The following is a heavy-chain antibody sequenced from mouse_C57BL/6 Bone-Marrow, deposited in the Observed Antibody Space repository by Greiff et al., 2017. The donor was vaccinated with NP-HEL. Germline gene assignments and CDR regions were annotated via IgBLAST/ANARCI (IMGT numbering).Heavy chain of an antibody. CDR2: IDPETGGT. V-gene: IGHV1-15*01. CDR1: GYTFTDYE. Sequence: VQLQQSGAELVRPGASVTLSCKASGYTFTDYEMHWVKQTPVHGLEWIGAIDPETGGTAYNQKFKGKAILTADKSSSTAYMELRSLTSEDSAVDYCTVSYYGSSYDAMDCWGQGTSVTVSS. CDR3: TVSYYGSSYDAMDC. D-gene: IGHD1-1*01. J-gene: IGHJ4*01.